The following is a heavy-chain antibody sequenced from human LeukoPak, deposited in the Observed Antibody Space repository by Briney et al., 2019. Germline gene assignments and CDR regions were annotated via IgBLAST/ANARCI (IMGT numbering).Heavy chain of an antibody. V-gene: IGHV1-69*01. CDR3: ASSRYDYGDYVPYYGMDV. D-gene: IGHD4-17*01. CDR2: IIPIFGTA. CDR1: GGTFSSYA. J-gene: IGHJ6*04. Sequence: SVKVSCKASGGTFSSYAISWVRQAPGQGLEWMGGIIPIFGTANYAQKFQGRVTIAADESTSTAYMELSSLRSEDTAVYYCASSRYDYGDYVPYYGMDVWGKGTTVTVSS.